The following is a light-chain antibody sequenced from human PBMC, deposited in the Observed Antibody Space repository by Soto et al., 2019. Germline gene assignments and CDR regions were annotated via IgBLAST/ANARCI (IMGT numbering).Light chain of an antibody. CDR3: QQYGSTPHT. CDR2: GAS. Sequence: EIVLTQSPGTLSLSPGGRATLSCRASQSVSRNYVAWYQQKPGQAPRLLIYGASSRASGIPDRFSGSGSGADFTLSITRLEPEDFALYYCQQYGSTPHTFGGGTKVDIK. CDR1: QSVSRNY. J-gene: IGKJ4*01. V-gene: IGKV3-20*01.